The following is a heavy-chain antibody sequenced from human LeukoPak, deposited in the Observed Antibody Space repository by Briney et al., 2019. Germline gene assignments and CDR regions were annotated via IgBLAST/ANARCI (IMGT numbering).Heavy chain of an antibody. CDR1: GFTFSSYG. Sequence: GGSLRLSCAASGFTFSSYGMHWVRQAPGKGLEWVANIKQDGSEKYYVDSVKGRFTISRDNAKNSLYLQMNSLRAEDTAVYYCARDDCSSTSCWFDPWGQGTLVTVSS. D-gene: IGHD2-2*01. CDR2: IKQDGSEK. V-gene: IGHV3-7*01. CDR3: ARDDCSSTSCWFDP. J-gene: IGHJ5*02.